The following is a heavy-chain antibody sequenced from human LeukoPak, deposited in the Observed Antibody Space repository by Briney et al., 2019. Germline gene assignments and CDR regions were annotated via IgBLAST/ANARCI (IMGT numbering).Heavy chain of an antibody. CDR2: IYSGGST. D-gene: IGHD3-9*01. V-gene: IGHV3-53*01. J-gene: IGHJ4*02. CDR3: ARGRVRYDILTGYYLYDRALDY. CDR1: GFTFSSNY. Sequence: GGSLRLSCAASGFTFSSNYMSWVRQAPGKGLEWVSVIYSGGSTYYADSVKGRFTISRDNSKNTLYVKMNTLRAEDTAVYYCARGRVRYDILTGYYLYDRALDYWGQGTLVTVSS.